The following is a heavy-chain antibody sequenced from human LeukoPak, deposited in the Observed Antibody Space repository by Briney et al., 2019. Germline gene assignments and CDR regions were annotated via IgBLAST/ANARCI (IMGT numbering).Heavy chain of an antibody. V-gene: IGHV1-46*01. CDR2: INPSGGST. CDR3: AREGVYYGSESYYNAGVAYYYYYYMDV. CDR1: GYTFTSYY. J-gene: IGHJ6*03. Sequence: ASVKVSCKASGYTFTSYYMHWVRQAPGQGLEWMGIINPSGGSTSYAQKFQGRVTMTRDMSTSTVYMELSSLRSEDTAVYYCAREGVYYGSESYYNAGVAYYYYYYMDVWGKGTTVTVSS. D-gene: IGHD3-10*01.